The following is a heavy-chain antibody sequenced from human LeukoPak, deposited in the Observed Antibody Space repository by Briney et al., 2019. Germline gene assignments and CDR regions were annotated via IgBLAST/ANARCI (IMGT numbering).Heavy chain of an antibody. J-gene: IGHJ5*02. CDR3: ARVDGWAYSGYDAFAFLRAP. CDR2: VSHTGST. D-gene: IGHD5-12*01. V-gene: IGHV4-34*01. Sequence: SETLSLTCTVSGGSVSSDYWSWIRQPPGKGLEWIGRVSHTGSTDYNPSLRSRVIVSVDTSKDQFSLKLSSVTAADTAVYYCARVDGWAYSGYDAFAFLRAPWGQGTLVTVSS. CDR1: GGSVSSDY.